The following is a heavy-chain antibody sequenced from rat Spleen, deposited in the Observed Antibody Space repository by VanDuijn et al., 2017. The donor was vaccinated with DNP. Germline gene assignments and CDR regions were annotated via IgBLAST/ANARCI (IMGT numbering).Heavy chain of an antibody. V-gene: IGHV5-22*01. Sequence: EVRLVESGGGLVQPGRSLKLSCLASGFTFSNHFMAWVRQAPKKGLDWVATISYDGSSTYYRDSVKGRFTISRDNAKSTLYLQVNSLRSEDTATYYCARHRYTTRTWFDYWGQGVMVTVSS. CDR2: ISYDGSST. D-gene: IGHD1-6*01. J-gene: IGHJ2*01. CDR3: ARHRYTTRTWFDY. CDR1: GFTFSNHF.